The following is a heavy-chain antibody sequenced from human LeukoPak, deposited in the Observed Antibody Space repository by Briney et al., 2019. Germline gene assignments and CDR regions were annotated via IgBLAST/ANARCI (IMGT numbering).Heavy chain of an antibody. D-gene: IGHD4-23*01. CDR3: ARAATVVTSRGYYGMDV. Sequence: PGGSLRLSCAASGLTFSSYWMHWVRQAPGKGLVWVSRINSDGRSTNYADSVKGRFTISRDNAKNTMYLQMNSLRAEDTAVYYCARAATVVTSRGYYGMDVWGQGTTVTVSS. CDR2: INSDGRST. CDR1: GLTFSSYW. V-gene: IGHV3-74*01. J-gene: IGHJ6*02.